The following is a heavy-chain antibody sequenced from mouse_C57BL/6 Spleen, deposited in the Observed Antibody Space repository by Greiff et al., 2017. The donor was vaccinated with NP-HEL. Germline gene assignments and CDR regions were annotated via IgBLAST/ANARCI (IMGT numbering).Heavy chain of an antibody. V-gene: IGHV3-6*01. CDR1: GYSITSGYY. CDR3: AREGVYYGNSFAY. J-gene: IGHJ3*01. Sequence: ESGPGLVKPSQSLSLTCSVTGYSITSGYYWNWIRQFPGNKLEWMGYISYDGSNNYNPSLKNRISITRDTSKNQFFLKLNSVTTEDTATYYCAREGVYYGNSFAYWGQGTLVTVSA. D-gene: IGHD2-1*01. CDR2: ISYDGSN.